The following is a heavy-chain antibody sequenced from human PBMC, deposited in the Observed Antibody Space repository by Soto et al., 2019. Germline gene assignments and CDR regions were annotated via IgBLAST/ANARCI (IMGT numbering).Heavy chain of an antibody. J-gene: IGHJ6*02. D-gene: IGHD3-3*01. CDR3: ARERCDFWSGYPYYYYGMDV. CDR2: IYYSGST. V-gene: IGHV4-30-4*01. CDR1: GDSTRSGNYY. Sequence: SETLSLTCTVSGDSTRSGNYYWSWIRQFPEKGLEWIGCIYYSGSTYYNPSLKSRVTISVDTSKNQFSLKLSSVTAADTAVYYCARERCDFWSGYPYYYYGMDVWGQGTTVTVSS.